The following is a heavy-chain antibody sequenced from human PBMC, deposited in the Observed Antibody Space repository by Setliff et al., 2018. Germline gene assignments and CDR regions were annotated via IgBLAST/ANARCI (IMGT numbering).Heavy chain of an antibody. CDR2: INTNTGNP. CDR3: ARDNRGYAWDYYYYMDV. J-gene: IGHJ6*03. CDR1: GYTFTSYA. D-gene: IGHD2-15*01. Sequence: SVKVSCKASGYTFTSYAMNWVRQAPGHGLEWMGWINTNTGNPTYAQGFTGRFVFSLDTSVSTAYLQISSLKAEDTAVYYCARDNRGYAWDYYYYMDVWGKGTTVTVSS. V-gene: IGHV7-4-1*02.